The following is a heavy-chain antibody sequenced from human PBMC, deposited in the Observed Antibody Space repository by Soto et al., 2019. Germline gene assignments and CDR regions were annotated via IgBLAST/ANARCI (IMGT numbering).Heavy chain of an antibody. V-gene: IGHV3-30*18. CDR1: GFTFSSYG. CDR2: ISYDGSNK. J-gene: IGHJ4*02. CDR3: AKDLGAVATAAYYFDY. Sequence: QVQLVESGGGVVQPGRSLRLSCAASGFTFSSYGMHWVRQAPGKGLEWVAVISYDGSNKYYADSVKGRFTMSRDNSKNTLYLQMDSLRTEDTAVYYCAKDLGAVATAAYYFDYWGQGTLVTVSS. D-gene: IGHD6-13*01.